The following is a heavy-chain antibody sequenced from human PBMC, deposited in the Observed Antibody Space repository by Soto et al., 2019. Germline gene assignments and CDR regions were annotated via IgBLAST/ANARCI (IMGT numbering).Heavy chain of an antibody. D-gene: IGHD3-9*01. V-gene: IGHV2-5*02. CDR1: GFSLSTSGVG. CDR2: IYWDDDK. CDR3: ARIRELRYFDWLGTYFDY. Sequence: SGPTLVNPTQTLTLTCTFSGFSLSTSGVGVGWIRQPPGKALEWLALIYWDDDKRYSPSLKSRLTITKDTSKNQVVLTMTNMDPVDTATYYCARIRELRYFDWLGTYFDYWGQGTLVTVSS. J-gene: IGHJ4*02.